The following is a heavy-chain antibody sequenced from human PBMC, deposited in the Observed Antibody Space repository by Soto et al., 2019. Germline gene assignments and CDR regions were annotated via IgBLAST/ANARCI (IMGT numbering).Heavy chain of an antibody. CDR1: GYSISSNRYG. V-gene: IGHV4-39*01. J-gene: IGHJ5*02. Sequence: PAETLSLTCTGSGYSISSNRYGWGRILQXPGKGLEGIVNIDYSVSSYYNPSLRSLITLSVKTYKNQFSLKLRSVTAADTAVYYCESLFRVYFGKLLHGFDTLCQGTLVTV. D-gene: IGHD3-10*01. CDR3: ESLFRVYFGKLLHGFDT. CDR2: IDYSVSS.